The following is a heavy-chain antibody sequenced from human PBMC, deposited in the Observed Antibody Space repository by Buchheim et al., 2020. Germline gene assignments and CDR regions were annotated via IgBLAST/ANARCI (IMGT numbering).Heavy chain of an antibody. CDR2: ISGSGGST. Sequence: EVQLLESGGGLVQPGGSLRLSCAASGFTFSSYAMSWVRQAPGKGLEWVSAISGSGGSTYYADSVKGRFTISRDNSTNTLYLQMNSLRAEDTAVYYCAKDQGIAVAGIYYYYSMDVWGQGTT. J-gene: IGHJ6*02. V-gene: IGHV3-23*01. CDR3: AKDQGIAVAGIYYYYSMDV. D-gene: IGHD6-19*01. CDR1: GFTFSSYA.